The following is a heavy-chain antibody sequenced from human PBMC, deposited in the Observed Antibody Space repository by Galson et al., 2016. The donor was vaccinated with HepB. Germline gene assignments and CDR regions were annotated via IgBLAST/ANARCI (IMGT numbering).Heavy chain of an antibody. D-gene: IGHD2-21*01. V-gene: IGHV1-69*13. CDR1: GGSFTTFD. J-gene: IGHJ4*02. Sequence: SVKVSCKASGGSFTTFDISWVRQAPGQGLEWMGGIVPIFGAAKQAPKFQDRVTITADESTSTVYMDLSGLRAEDTAVYYCASDLIQGRIPVWGQGTLVTVSS. CDR2: IVPIFGAA. CDR3: ASDLIQGRIPV.